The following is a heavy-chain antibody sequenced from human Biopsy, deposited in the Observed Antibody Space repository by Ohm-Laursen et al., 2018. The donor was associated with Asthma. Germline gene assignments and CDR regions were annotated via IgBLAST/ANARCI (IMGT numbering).Heavy chain of an antibody. J-gene: IGHJ2*01. V-gene: IGHV4-39*02. CDR2: IYYSGRT. D-gene: IGHD6-6*01. CDR3: ARAVSSSSYWYFDL. Sequence: SETLSLTWIVSGDAMSTSGSYWGWIRQSPGKGLEWIGSIYYSGRTYNNPSLESRVTISADTSNNHFSLKVTSVTAADTAVYYCARAVSSSSYWYFDLWGRGDLVTVSS. CDR1: GDAMSTSGSY.